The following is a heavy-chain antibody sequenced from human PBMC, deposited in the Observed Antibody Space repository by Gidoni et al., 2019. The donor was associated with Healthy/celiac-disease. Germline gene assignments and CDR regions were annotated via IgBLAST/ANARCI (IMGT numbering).Heavy chain of an antibody. CDR2: INPNSGGT. CDR1: GYTFTGYY. J-gene: IGHJ3*02. CDR3: ARAYGDYRAFDI. V-gene: IGHV1-2*06. Sequence: QVQLVQSGAEVKKPGASLTVSCKASGYTFTGYYMHWVRQAPGQGLEWMGRINPNSGGTNYAQKFQGRVTMTRDTSISTAYMELSRLRSDDTAVYYCARAYGDYRAFDIWGQGTMVTVSS. D-gene: IGHD4-17*01.